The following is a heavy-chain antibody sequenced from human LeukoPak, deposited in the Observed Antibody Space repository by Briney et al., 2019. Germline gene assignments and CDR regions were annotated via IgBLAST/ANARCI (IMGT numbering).Heavy chain of an antibody. Sequence: SSETLSLTCTVSGGSISSSSYYWGWIRQPPGKGLEWIGSIYYRGSTYYNPSLKSRVTISVDTSKNQFSLKLSSVTAADTAVYYCARDEYCSGGSCFYYFDYWGQGTLVTVSS. J-gene: IGHJ4*02. CDR3: ARDEYCSGGSCFYYFDY. CDR2: IYYRGST. V-gene: IGHV4-39*07. CDR1: GGSISSSSYY. D-gene: IGHD2-15*01.